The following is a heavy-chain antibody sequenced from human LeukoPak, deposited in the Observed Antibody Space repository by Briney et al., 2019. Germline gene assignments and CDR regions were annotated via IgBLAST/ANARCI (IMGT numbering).Heavy chain of an antibody. J-gene: IGHJ3*02. D-gene: IGHD1-26*01. Sequence: ASVKVSCKASGYTFTGYYMHWVRQAPGKGLEWMGGFDPEDGETIYAQKFQGRVTMTEDTSTDTAYMELSSLRSEDTAVYYCATGLVGANERDAFDIWGQGTMVTVSS. CDR2: FDPEDGET. V-gene: IGHV1-24*01. CDR3: ATGLVGANERDAFDI. CDR1: GYTFTGYY.